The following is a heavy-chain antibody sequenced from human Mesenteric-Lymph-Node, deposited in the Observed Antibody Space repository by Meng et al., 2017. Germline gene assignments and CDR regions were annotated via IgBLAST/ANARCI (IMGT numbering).Heavy chain of an antibody. CDR1: GFTFNSYG. J-gene: IGHJ6*02. CDR3: ARDKGGADYYYGMDV. Sequence: GGSLRLSCAASGFTFNSYGMHWVRQAPGKGLEWVAVISYDGKNQYYADSVKGRFTISRDNSKNTLYLQMNSLRPEDTAMYYCARDKGGADYYYGMDVWGQGTTVTVSS. CDR2: ISYDGKNQ. D-gene: IGHD4-17*01. V-gene: IGHV3-30*03.